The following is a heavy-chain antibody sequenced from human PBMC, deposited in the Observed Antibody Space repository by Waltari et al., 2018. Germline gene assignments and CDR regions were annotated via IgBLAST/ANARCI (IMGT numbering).Heavy chain of an antibody. J-gene: IGHJ5*02. V-gene: IGHV4-39*01. CDR3: ARGGRLSDYGCWFGP. CDR2: IHCSGAT. Sequence: QLQLQESGPGRVEPSETLSLTCSVSGGSISSSTYYWGWIRQSPGEGLEFIGSIHCSGATYNNPSRKGRVIISVGTSKNQFSLKLDSVTAADTAVYYCARGGRLSDYGCWFGPWGQGTLVTVSS. D-gene: IGHD4-17*01. CDR1: GGSISSSTYY.